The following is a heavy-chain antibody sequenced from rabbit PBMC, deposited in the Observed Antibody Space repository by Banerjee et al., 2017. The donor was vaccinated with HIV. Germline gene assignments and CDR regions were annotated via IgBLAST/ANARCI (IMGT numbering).Heavy chain of an antibody. J-gene: IGHJ4*01. D-gene: IGHD4-1*01. CDR1: GFSFSSSYY. CDR2: IYTGSGST. V-gene: IGHV1S45*01. CDR3: AREDWLGYYYFNL. Sequence: QEQLEESGGGLVQPEGSLTLTCTASGFSFSSSYYMCWVRQAPGKGLEWIGCIYTGSGSTYYASWAKGRFTISKTSSTAVTLQMTSLTAADTATYFCAREDWLGYYYFNLWGPGTLVTVS.